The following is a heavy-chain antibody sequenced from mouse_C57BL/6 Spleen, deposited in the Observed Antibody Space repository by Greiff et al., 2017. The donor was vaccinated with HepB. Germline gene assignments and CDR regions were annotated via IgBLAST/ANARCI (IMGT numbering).Heavy chain of an antibody. Sequence: EVKLMESGEGLVKPGGSLKLSCAASGFTFSSYAMSWVRQTPEKRLEWVAYISSGGDYIYYADTVKGRFTISRDNARNTLYLKMSSLKSEDTAMYYCTRGDYYGSSHWYFDVWGTGTTVTVSS. CDR3: TRGDYYGSSHWYFDV. J-gene: IGHJ1*03. V-gene: IGHV5-9-1*02. CDR1: GFTFSSYA. CDR2: ISSGGDYI. D-gene: IGHD1-1*01.